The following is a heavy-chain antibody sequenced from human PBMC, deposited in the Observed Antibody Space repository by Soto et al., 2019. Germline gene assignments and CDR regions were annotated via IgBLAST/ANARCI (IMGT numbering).Heavy chain of an antibody. CDR1: GGSFSSYA. J-gene: IGHJ6*01. V-gene: IGHV1-69*13. CDR2: IIPIFGTA. D-gene: IGHD2-8*01. CDR3: ARGVDATRYYYYYGMEV. Sequence: GASVKVSCKASGGSFSSYAISWVRRAPGQGLEWMGGIIPIFGTANYAQKFQGRVTITADESTSTAYMELSSLRSEDTAVYYCARGVDATRYYYYYGMEVWGQGTTVNVTS.